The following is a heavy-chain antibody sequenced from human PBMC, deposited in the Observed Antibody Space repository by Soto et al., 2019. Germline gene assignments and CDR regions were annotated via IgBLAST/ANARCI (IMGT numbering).Heavy chain of an antibody. CDR2: IYYSGDT. CDR3: ARDRYSSSPDFDY. V-gene: IGHV4-59*02. CDR1: GASVSSYY. J-gene: IGHJ4*02. Sequence: PSETLSLTCAVSGASVSSYYWSWIRQPPGKGLEWIGCIYYSGDTKYNPSLKSRVTISLDTSKNHFSLKLNSVTAADTAVYFCARDRYSSSPDFDYWGQGTLVTVSS. D-gene: IGHD3-22*01.